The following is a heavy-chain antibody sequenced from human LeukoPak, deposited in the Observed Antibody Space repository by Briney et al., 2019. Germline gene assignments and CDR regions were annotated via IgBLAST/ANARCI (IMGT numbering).Heavy chain of an antibody. V-gene: IGHV7-4-1*02. CDR1: GYTFTSYA. J-gene: IGHJ6*02. Sequence: GASVKVSFKASGYTFTSYAMNWVRQAPGQGLEWMGWINTNTGNPTYAQGFTGRIVFSLDTSVSTAYLQISSLKAEDTAVYYCARDAQYCSSTSCYYYGMDVWGQGTTVTVSS. D-gene: IGHD2-2*01. CDR2: INTNTGNP. CDR3: ARDAQYCSSTSCYYYGMDV.